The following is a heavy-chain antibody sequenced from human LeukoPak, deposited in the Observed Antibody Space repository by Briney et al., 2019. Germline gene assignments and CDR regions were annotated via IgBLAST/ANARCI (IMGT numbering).Heavy chain of an antibody. CDR3: ARLPRAKTTIFGVVK. V-gene: IGHV1-2*02. D-gene: IGHD3-3*01. Sequence: ASVKVSCKASGYTFTGYYMHWVRQAPGQGLEWMGWINPNSGGTNYAQKFQGRVTMTRDTSISTAYMEPSRLRSDDTAVYYCARLPRAKTTIFGVVKWGQGTLVTVSS. CDR2: INPNSGGT. J-gene: IGHJ4*02. CDR1: GYTFTGYY.